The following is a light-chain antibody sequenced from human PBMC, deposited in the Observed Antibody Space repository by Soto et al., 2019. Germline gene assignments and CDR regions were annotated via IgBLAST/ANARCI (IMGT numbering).Light chain of an antibody. CDR1: QSVNSN. CDR3: QQYETFSGT. Sequence: EIVLTQSPGTLSLSPGERATLSCRASQSVNSNLAWYQQKPGQAPRLLIYRASTRATGIPDRFSGSGSGTKFTLTIASLQPDDFATYYCQQYETFSGTFGPGTKVDI. V-gene: IGKV3-15*01. CDR2: RAS. J-gene: IGKJ1*01.